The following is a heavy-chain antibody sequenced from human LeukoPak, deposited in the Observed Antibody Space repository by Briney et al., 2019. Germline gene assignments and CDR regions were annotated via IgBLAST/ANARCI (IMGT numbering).Heavy chain of an antibody. CDR1: GGSISSSNYY. CDR2: IYYRGTT. J-gene: IGHJ4*02. D-gene: IGHD2-2*01. Sequence: SETLSLTCTVSGGSISSSNYYWGWIRQPPGKGLEWIGSIYYRGTTYHNPSLKSRVTISVDTSKNQFSLKLSSVTAADTAVYYCARLSRSVDYWGQGTLVTVSS. CDR3: ARLSRSVDY. V-gene: IGHV4-39*01.